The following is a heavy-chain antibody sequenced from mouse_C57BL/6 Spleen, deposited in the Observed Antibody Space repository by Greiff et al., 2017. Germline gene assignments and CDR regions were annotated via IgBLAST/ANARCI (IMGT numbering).Heavy chain of an antibody. Sequence: EVQLVESGGGLVQPGGSMKLSCAASGFTFSDAWMDWVRQSPEKGLEWVAEIRNKANNHATYYAESVKGRFTISRDDSKSSVYLQMNSLRAEDTGIYYCTIYDGYYDWFAYWGQGTLVTVSA. D-gene: IGHD2-3*01. J-gene: IGHJ3*01. CDR1: GFTFSDAW. V-gene: IGHV6-6*01. CDR3: TIYDGYYDWFAY. CDR2: IRNKANNHAT.